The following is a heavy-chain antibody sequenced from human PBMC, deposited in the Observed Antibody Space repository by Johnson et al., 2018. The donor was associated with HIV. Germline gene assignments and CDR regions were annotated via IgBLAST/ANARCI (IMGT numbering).Heavy chain of an antibody. V-gene: IGHV3-30*02. CDR1: GFTFSSYG. Sequence: QVLLVESGGGVVQPGGSLRLSCAASGFTFSSYGMHWVRQAPGKGLEWVAFIRYDGSNKYYADSVKGRFTISRDNSKNTLYLQMYSLRAEDTAVYYCAKDLSYPKTRAFDIWGQGTMVTVSS. D-gene: IGHD2/OR15-2a*01. CDR3: AKDLSYPKTRAFDI. CDR2: IRYDGSNK. J-gene: IGHJ3*02.